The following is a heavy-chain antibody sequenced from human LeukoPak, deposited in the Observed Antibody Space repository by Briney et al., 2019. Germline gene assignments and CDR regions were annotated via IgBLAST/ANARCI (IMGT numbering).Heavy chain of an antibody. J-gene: IGHJ4*02. V-gene: IGHV3-15*01. Sequence: GGSLRLSYAASGFTYSNAWMSGVPQAPGKGREWGGRNKSKTDGCTTDYAAPVKGRITISRDDSKNTLYLQMNSLKTEDTAVYYCTTDRGTGTTWGGDWGQATLVTVPS. D-gene: IGHD1-7*01. CDR2: NKSKTDGCTT. CDR3: TTDRGTGTTWGGD. CDR1: GFTYSNAW.